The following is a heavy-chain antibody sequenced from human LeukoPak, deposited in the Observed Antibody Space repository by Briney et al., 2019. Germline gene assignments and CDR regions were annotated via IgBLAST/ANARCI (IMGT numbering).Heavy chain of an antibody. D-gene: IGHD6-6*01. V-gene: IGHV4-38-2*02. J-gene: IGHJ5*02. CDR1: GYSISSGYY. CDR3: ARAGSSRGDSDWFDP. CDR2: IYHSGST. Sequence: SETPSLTCTVSGYSISSGYYWGWIRQPPGKGLEWIGSIYHSGSTYYNPSLKSRVTISVDTSKNQFSLKLSSVTAADTAVYYCARAGSSRGDSDWFDPWGQGTLVTVSS.